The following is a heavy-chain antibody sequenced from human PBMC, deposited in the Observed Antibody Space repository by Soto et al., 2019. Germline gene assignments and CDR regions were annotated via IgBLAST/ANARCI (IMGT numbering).Heavy chain of an antibody. CDR3: AKGPVGNWNDEDPYYFGY. J-gene: IGHJ4*02. CDR2: ISYSGGST. CDR1: GFTFSTYG. D-gene: IGHD1-20*01. Sequence: PGGSLRLSCVASGFTFSTYGMNWVRQAPGKGLEWVSYISYSGGSTYYADSVKGRFTISRDNAKNPLYLQMNSLRAEDSAVYYCAKGPVGNWNDEDPYYFGYWGQGTLVTVSS. V-gene: IGHV3-48*01.